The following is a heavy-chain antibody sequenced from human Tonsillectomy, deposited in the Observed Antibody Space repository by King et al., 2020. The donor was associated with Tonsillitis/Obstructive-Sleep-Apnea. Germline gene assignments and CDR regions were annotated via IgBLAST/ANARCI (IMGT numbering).Heavy chain of an antibody. D-gene: IGHD5-24*01. CDR1: GGSFSGYY. Sequence: VQLQQWGAGLLKPSETLSLTCAVYGGSFSGYYWSWIRQPPGKGLEWIGEINHSGSTNYNPSLKSRVTISVDTSKNQFSLKLSSVTAADTAVYYCARARDGSINDAFDIWGQGTMVTVSS. CDR3: ARARDGSINDAFDI. CDR2: INHSGST. V-gene: IGHV4-34*01. J-gene: IGHJ3*02.